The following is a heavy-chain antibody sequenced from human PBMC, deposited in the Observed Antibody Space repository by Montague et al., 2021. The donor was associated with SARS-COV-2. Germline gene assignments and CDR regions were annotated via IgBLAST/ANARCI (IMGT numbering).Heavy chain of an antibody. CDR2: INSDGSST. J-gene: IGHJ2*01. CDR1: GFTFSSYW. D-gene: IGHD3-22*01. Sequence: SLRLSCAASGFTFSSYWMDWVRQPPGKGLVWVSRINSDGSSTNYADSVKGRFTISRDNAKNTLYLQMNSLRAEDTAVYYCVRTFYDSSGYYYVWYFDLWGRGTLATVSS. CDR3: VRTFYDSSGYYYVWYFDL. V-gene: IGHV3-74*01.